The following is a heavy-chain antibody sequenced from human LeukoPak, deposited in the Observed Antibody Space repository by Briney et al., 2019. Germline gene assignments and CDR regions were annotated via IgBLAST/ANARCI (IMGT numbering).Heavy chain of an antibody. Sequence: GSSVKVSCKASGGTFSSYAISWVRQAPGQGLEWTGGIIPIFGTANYAQKFQGRVTITTDESTSTAYMELSSLRSEDTAVYYCARDPNLLRELAFDIWGQGTMVTVSS. J-gene: IGHJ3*02. V-gene: IGHV1-69*05. CDR3: ARDPNLLRELAFDI. CDR1: GGTFSSYA. CDR2: IIPIFGTA. D-gene: IGHD3-22*01.